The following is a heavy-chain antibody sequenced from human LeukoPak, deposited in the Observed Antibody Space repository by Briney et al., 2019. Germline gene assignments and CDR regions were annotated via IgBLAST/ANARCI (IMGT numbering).Heavy chain of an antibody. Sequence: ASVKVSCKASGYTFTDYYMHWVRQAPGQGLEWMGWINPNSGGTNYAQKFQGRVTMTRDTSISTAYMELSRLRPDDTAVYYCARASYYYDSSGYPGYYFDYWGQGTLVTVSS. CDR2: INPNSGGT. J-gene: IGHJ4*02. V-gene: IGHV1-2*02. CDR1: GYTFTDYY. D-gene: IGHD3-22*01. CDR3: ARASYYYDSSGYPGYYFDY.